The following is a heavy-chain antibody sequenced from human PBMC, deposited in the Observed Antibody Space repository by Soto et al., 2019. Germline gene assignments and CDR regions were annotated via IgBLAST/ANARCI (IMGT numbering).Heavy chain of an antibody. CDR2: ISGSGGST. V-gene: IGHV3-23*01. CDR3: AKLYYYASSGYSSELGF. J-gene: IGHJ4*01. D-gene: IGHD3-22*01. Sequence: EVQLLESGGGLVQPGGSLRLSCAASGFTFSRYAMSWVRQAPGKGLEWVSAISGSGGSTYYADSVKGRFTISRDNSKNTLYLQMYSLRAEDTAVYYCAKLYYYASSGYSSELGFWGHGTLVTVSS. CDR1: GFTFSRYA.